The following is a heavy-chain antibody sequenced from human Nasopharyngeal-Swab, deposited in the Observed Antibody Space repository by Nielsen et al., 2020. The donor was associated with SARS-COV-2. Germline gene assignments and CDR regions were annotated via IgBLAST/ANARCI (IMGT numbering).Heavy chain of an antibody. CDR1: GFTFGDFA. D-gene: IGHD2-2*01. CDR2: INWNSGTT. J-gene: IGHJ6*03. V-gene: IGHV3-9*01. Sequence: GGSLRLSCAASGFTFGDFAMHWVRQAPGKGLEWVSGINWNSGTTGYADSVKGRFPISRDNAKNSLYLQMNSLRTEDTALYYCAKGRYSSTDYYMDVWGKGTTVTVSS. CDR3: AKGRYSSTDYYMDV.